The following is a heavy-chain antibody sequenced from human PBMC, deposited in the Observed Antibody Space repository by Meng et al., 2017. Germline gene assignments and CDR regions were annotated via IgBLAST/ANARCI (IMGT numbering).Heavy chain of an antibody. CDR1: GFTFSSYA. D-gene: IGHD5-24*01. Sequence: GGSLRLSCAASGFTFSSYAMSWVRQAPGKGLEWVANIKQDGSEKYYVDSVKGRFTISRDNAKNSLYLQMNSLRAEDTAVYYCARGEMATPEHYWGQGTLVTVSS. CDR2: IKQDGSEK. V-gene: IGHV3-7*01. CDR3: ARGEMATPEHY. J-gene: IGHJ4*02.